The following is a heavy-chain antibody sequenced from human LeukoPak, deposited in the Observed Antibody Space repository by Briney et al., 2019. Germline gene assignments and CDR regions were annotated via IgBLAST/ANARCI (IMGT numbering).Heavy chain of an antibody. J-gene: IGHJ4*02. V-gene: IGHV4-39*01. D-gene: IGHD3-3*01. Sequence: SETLSLTCTVSGGSISSSSYYWGWIRQPPGQGLEWIGSIYYSGSTYYNPSLKSRVTIYVDTSKNQFSLKLSSVTAADTAVYYCARLETYYDFWSGPIVFDYWGQGTLVTVSS. CDR3: ARLETYYDFWSGPIVFDY. CDR2: IYYSGST. CDR1: GGSISSSSYY.